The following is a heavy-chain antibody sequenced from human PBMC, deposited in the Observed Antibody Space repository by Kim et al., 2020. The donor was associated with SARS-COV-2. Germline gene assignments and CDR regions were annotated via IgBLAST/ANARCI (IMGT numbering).Heavy chain of an antibody. D-gene: IGHD4-17*01. V-gene: IGHV4-31*02. Sequence: YNPSLKSRVTISVDTSKNQFSLKLSSVTAADTAVYYCAGGTVTPEDGMDVWGQGTTVTVSS. J-gene: IGHJ6*02. CDR3: AGGTVTPEDGMDV.